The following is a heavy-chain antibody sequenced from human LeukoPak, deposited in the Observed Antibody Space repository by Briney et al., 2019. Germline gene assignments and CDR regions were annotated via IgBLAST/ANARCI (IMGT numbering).Heavy chain of an antibody. Sequence: TGGSLRLSCAASGFTFSNYWMHCVRQAPEKGLVWVSRIKGDGTGTTYADPVKGRFTISRDNAKNTLYLQMNNLRAEDTAVYYCTSHLGAVRDYCGQGTLVTVSS. CDR2: IKGDGTGT. V-gene: IGHV3-74*01. J-gene: IGHJ4*02. D-gene: IGHD1-26*01. CDR1: GFTFSNYW. CDR3: TSHLGAVRDY.